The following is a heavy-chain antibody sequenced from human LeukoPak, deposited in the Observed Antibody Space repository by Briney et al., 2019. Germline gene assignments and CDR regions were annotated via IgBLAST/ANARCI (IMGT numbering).Heavy chain of an antibody. CDR2: IIPIFGTA. V-gene: IGHV1-69*13. D-gene: IGHD4-17*01. J-gene: IGHJ6*03. Sequence: ASVKVSCKASGGTFSSYAISWVRQAPGQGLEWMGGIIPIFGTANYAQKFQGRVTITADESTSTAYMELSSLRSEDTAVYYCASSYGDYLDLPYYYMDVWGKGTTVTISS. CDR1: GGTFSSYA. CDR3: ASSYGDYLDLPYYYMDV.